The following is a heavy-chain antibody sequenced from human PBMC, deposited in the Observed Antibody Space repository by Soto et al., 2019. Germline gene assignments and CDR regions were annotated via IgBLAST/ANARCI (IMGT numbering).Heavy chain of an antibody. Sequence: GGSLRLSCAASGFTFSSYSMNWVRQAPGKGLEWVSYISSSSSTIYYADSVKGRFTISRDNAKNSLYLQMNSLRDEDTAVYYCARDFYYYDSSGSPKRGDYWGQGTLVTVSS. CDR3: ARDFYYYDSSGSPKRGDY. CDR1: GFTFSSYS. CDR2: ISSSSSTI. J-gene: IGHJ4*02. D-gene: IGHD3-22*01. V-gene: IGHV3-48*02.